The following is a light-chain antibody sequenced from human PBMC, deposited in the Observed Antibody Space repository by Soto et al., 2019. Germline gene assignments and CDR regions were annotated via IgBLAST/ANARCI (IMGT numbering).Light chain of an antibody. Sequence: QSVLTQPPSASGTPGQTVTISCSGSSSNIGGNFVSWYQHVPGTAAKVLIFMNNQRPSGVPDRFSGSKSGTSASLAISGLRSEDESDYYCAAWDDSLEGVLFGGGTKLTVL. CDR1: SSNIGGNF. J-gene: IGLJ2*01. V-gene: IGLV1-47*01. CDR2: MNN. CDR3: AAWDDSLEGVL.